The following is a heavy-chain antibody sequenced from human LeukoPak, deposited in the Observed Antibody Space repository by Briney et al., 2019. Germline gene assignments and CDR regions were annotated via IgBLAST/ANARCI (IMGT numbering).Heavy chain of an antibody. V-gene: IGHV3-66*01. CDR1: GFTVSSNY. J-gene: IGHJ4*02. CDR3: ARDGGSLDSLDY. CDR2: IYSGGST. Sequence: GGSLRLSCAASGFTVSSNYMSWVRQAPGKGLEWVSVIYSGGSTYYADSVKGRFTISRDNSKNMLYLQMNDLRAEDTAVYYCARDGGSLDSLDYWGQGTLVTVSS. D-gene: IGHD1-26*01.